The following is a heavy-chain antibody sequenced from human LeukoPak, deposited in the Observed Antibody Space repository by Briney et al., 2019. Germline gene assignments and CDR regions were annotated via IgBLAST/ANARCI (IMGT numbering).Heavy chain of an antibody. Sequence: GGSLRLSCAASGSTFSNYWMYWVRQAPGKGLVWVSRIKGDGSSTTYADSVKGRFTISRDNAKNTLYLQMNSLRAEDTAVYYCARTYNGLDFWGQGTLVTVSS. J-gene: IGHJ4*02. CDR3: ARTYNGLDF. CDR2: IKGDGSST. V-gene: IGHV3-74*01. CDR1: GSTFSNYW. D-gene: IGHD1-1*01.